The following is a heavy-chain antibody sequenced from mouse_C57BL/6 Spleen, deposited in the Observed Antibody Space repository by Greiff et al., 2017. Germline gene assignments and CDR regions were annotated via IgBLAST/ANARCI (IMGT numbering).Heavy chain of an antibody. J-gene: IGHJ4*01. CDR1: GYTFTSYW. CDR2: INPSNGGT. D-gene: IGHD2-12*01. CDR3: ARYNYDDYYAMDD. Sequence: VQLQQPGTELVKPGASVKLSCKASGYTFTSYWMHWVKQRPGQGLEWIGNINPSNGGTNYNEKFKSKATLTVDKSSSTAYMQLSSLTSDDSAVYYCARYNYDDYYAMDDWGQGTSVTVSS. V-gene: IGHV1-53*01.